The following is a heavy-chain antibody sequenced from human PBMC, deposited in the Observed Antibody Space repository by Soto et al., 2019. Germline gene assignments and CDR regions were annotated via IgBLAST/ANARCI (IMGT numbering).Heavy chain of an antibody. CDR2: IYHSGST. J-gene: IGHJ4*02. V-gene: IGHV4-4*02. D-gene: IGHD4-17*01. CDR3: ARTTVTTRLTDY. CDR1: GGSISSTNW. Sequence: PSETLSLTCAASGGSISSTNWWSWVRQPPGKGLEWIGEIYHSGSTNYNPSLKSRVTISVDKSKNQFSLKLSSVTAADTALYYCARTTVTTRLTDYWGQGTLVTVS.